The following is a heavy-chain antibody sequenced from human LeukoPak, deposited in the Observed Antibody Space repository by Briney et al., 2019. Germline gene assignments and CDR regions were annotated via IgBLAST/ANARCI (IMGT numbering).Heavy chain of an antibody. J-gene: IGHJ4*02. CDR1: GFTFSSYS. CDR3: ARETEVMRGYSYGGTIDY. D-gene: IGHD5-18*01. V-gene: IGHV3-21*01. Sequence: PGGSLRLSCAASGFTFSSYSMNWVRQAPGKGLEWVSSISSSSSYIYYADSVKGRFTISRDNAKNSLYLQMNSLRAEDTAVYYCARETEVMRGYSYGGTIDYWGQGTLVTVSS. CDR2: ISSSSSYI.